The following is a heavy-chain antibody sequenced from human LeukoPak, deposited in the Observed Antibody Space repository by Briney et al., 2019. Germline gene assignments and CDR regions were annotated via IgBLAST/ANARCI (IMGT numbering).Heavy chain of an antibody. CDR2: IIPIFGTA. CDR3: ARELVGYPPFDY. V-gene: IGHV1-69*13. J-gene: IGHJ4*02. CDR1: GYTFTSYG. Sequence: SVKVSCKASGYTFTSYGISWVRQAPGQGLEWMGGIIPIFGTANYAQKFQGRVTITADESTSTAYMELSSLRSEDTAVYYCARELVGYPPFDYWGQGTLVTVSS. D-gene: IGHD2-15*01.